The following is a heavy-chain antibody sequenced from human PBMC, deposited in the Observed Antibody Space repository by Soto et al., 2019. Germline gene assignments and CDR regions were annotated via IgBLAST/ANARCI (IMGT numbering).Heavy chain of an antibody. Sequence: GGSLRLSCAASGFSFGSYALSWVRQAPGKGLEWVSTISGSDGKTFYADSVKGRFSISRDTSQNTLYLQMNSLRADDTAIYYCARWSYLDYWGQGTQVTVSS. D-gene: IGHD3-3*01. CDR3: ARWSYLDY. CDR2: ISGSDGKT. J-gene: IGHJ4*02. CDR1: GFSFGSYA. V-gene: IGHV3-23*01.